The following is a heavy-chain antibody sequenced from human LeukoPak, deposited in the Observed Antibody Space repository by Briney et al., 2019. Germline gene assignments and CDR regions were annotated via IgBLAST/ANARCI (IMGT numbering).Heavy chain of an antibody. CDR3: AKSLTTVKRGNFDS. J-gene: IGHJ4*02. CDR1: GFTVSGNY. Sequence: GGSLRLSCAAPGFTVSGNYMSWVRQAPGKGLEWVSVIYTAGSTYYADSVKGRFTISRDNSKNTLYLQMNSLRAEDTAVFFCAKSLTTVKRGNFDSWGQGTLVTVSS. V-gene: IGHV3-53*01. CDR2: IYTAGST. D-gene: IGHD4-17*01.